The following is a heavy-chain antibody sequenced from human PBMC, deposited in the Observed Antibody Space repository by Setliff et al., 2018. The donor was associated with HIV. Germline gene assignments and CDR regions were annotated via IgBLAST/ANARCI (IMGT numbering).Heavy chain of an antibody. V-gene: IGHV4-39*02. Sequence: SETLSLTCTVSGFSTSSTTYYWGWIRQPPGKGLEWIGYIYYTGSTYYSPSLKSRVTISVDTSKNHFSLQLNSVTDAEPAVYYCARPTTGVGGGAAFDIWGQGTMGTV. CDR2: IYYTGST. CDR3: ARPTTGVGGGAAFDI. J-gene: IGHJ3*02. D-gene: IGHD2-8*01. CDR1: GFSTSSTTYY.